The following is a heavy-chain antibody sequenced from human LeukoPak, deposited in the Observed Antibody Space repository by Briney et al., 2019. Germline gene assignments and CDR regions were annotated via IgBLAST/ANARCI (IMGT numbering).Heavy chain of an antibody. CDR1: GGSISSSSYY. Sequence: SETLSLTCTVSGGSISSSSYYWGWIRQPPGKGLEWIGSIYYSGSTYYNPSLKSRVTISVDTSKNQFSLKLSSVTAADTAVYYCARDSPQGINANLFAVRGAWGQGTLVTVSS. V-gene: IGHV4-39*07. CDR2: IYYSGST. J-gene: IGHJ5*02. D-gene: IGHD3-10*01. CDR3: ARDSPQGINANLFAVRGA.